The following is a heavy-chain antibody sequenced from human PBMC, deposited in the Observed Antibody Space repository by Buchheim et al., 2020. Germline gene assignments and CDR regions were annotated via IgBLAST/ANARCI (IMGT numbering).Heavy chain of an antibody. Sequence: EVQLLESGGGLVQPGGSLRLSCAASGFTFSSYAMSWVRQAPGKGLEWISNIRTDEKTIHYADSVKGRFTISRDDAKNSLYLQMNSLREEDTAVYYCARDLNWGFDYWGQGTL. D-gene: IGHD3-16*01. V-gene: IGHV3-48*02. CDR1: GFTFSSYA. CDR2: IRTDEKTI. CDR3: ARDLNWGFDY. J-gene: IGHJ4*02.